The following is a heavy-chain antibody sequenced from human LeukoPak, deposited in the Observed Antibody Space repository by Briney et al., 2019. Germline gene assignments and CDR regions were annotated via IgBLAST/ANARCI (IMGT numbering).Heavy chain of an antibody. D-gene: IGHD3-22*01. CDR3: ALATQDSSGYYSAGDY. J-gene: IGHJ4*02. CDR1: GYTFTSYG. V-gene: IGHV1-18*01. CDR2: ISAYNGNT. Sequence: GASVKVSCTASGYTFTSYGISWVRQAPGQGLERMGWISAYNGNTNYTQKLQGRVTMTTDTTTSTAYMKLRSLRSDDTAVYYCALATQDSSGYYSAGDYWGQGTLVTVSS.